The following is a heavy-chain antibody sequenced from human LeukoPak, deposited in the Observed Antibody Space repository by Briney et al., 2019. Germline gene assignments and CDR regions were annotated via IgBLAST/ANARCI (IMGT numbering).Heavy chain of an antibody. J-gene: IGHJ3*02. D-gene: IGHD6-13*01. V-gene: IGHV4-59*01. CDR1: GGSISSYY. CDR2: IYYSGST. CDR3: AGLGIDAFDI. Sequence: SETLSLTCTVSGGSISSYYWSWIRQPPGKGLEWIGYIYYSGSTNYNPSLKSRVTISVATSKNQFSLKLSSVTAADTAVYYCAGLGIDAFDIWGQGTMVTVSS.